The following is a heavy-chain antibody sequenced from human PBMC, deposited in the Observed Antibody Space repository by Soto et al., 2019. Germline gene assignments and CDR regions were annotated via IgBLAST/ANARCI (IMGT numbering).Heavy chain of an antibody. CDR1: GDSVSSDITS. D-gene: IGHD3-10*01. CDR2: TYYRSKWFH. J-gene: IGHJ3*01. V-gene: IGHV6-1*01. Sequence: SQTRSLTCAISGDSVSSDITSWNWIRQSPSRGLEWLGRTYYRSKWFHDYAASVKSRITINQDTSKNQFSLELNSMTPEDTAVYYCARGNALDVWGQGT. CDR3: ARGNALDV.